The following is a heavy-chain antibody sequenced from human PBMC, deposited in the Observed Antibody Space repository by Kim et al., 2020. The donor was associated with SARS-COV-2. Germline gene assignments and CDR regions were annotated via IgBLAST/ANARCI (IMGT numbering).Heavy chain of an antibody. CDR2: INAGNGNT. J-gene: IGHJ5*02. CDR1: GYTFTSYA. D-gene: IGHD3-10*01. V-gene: IGHV1-3*01. CDR3: ARVTYYFGSGSYHNWFDT. Sequence: ASVKVSCKASGYTFTSYAMHWVRQAPGQRLEWMGWINAGNGNTKYSQKFQGRVTITRDTSASTAYMELSSLRSEDTAVYYCARVTYYFGSGSYHNWFDTWGQGALVTVSS.